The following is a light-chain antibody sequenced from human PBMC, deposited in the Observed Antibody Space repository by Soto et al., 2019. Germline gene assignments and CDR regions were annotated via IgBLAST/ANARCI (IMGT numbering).Light chain of an antibody. V-gene: IGKV1-5*01. CDR2: DAS. CDR1: QSISPW. J-gene: IGKJ5*01. Sequence: IQLAQNPSTLRRAGKERSSRTWRSSQSISPWLAWYQQKPGKAPKLLIFDASNLESGVPSRFSGSGSGTHFTLNICSLQAEDDAVFYCQQYYANPPITFGQGTRLEIK. CDR3: QQYYANPPIT.